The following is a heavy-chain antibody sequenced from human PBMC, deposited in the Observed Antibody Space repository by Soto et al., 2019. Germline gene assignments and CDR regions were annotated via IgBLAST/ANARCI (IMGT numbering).Heavy chain of an antibody. J-gene: IGHJ4*02. CDR1: GFTFSSYA. Sequence: PGGSLRLSCAASGFTFSSYAMHWVRQAPGKELEWVAVISYDGSNKYYADSVKGRFAISRDNSKNTLYLQMNSLRAEDTAVYYCETGYSSGWYGEGADYWGQGTLVTVSS. V-gene: IGHV3-30*09. CDR2: ISYDGSNK. CDR3: ETGYSSGWYGEGADY. D-gene: IGHD6-19*01.